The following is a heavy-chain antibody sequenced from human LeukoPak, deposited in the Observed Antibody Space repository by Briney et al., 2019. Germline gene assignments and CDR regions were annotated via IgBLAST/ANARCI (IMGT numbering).Heavy chain of an antibody. V-gene: IGHV3-53*01. D-gene: IGHD2-15*01. CDR1: GFTVNSNS. CDR3: ARRAGEYSHPYDY. CDR2: IYSGGKT. J-gene: IGHJ4*02. Sequence: GGALRLSCTVSGFTVNSNSWSWVRQAPGKGLEWVSFIYSGGKTHSTDSVKGRFTISRDNSKNTLYLQMSSLRAEDTAIYYCARRAGEYSHPYDYWGQGTLVTVSS.